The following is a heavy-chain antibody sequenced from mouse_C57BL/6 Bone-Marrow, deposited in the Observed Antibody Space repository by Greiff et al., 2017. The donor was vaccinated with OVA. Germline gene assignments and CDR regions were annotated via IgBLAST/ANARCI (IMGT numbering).Heavy chain of an antibody. D-gene: IGHD1-1*01. CDR3: ARGYYYGSSYVWYFDV. Sequence: QVQLQQSGAELVKPGASVKLSCKASGYTFTSYWMQWVKQRPGQGLEWIGEIDPSDSYTNYNQKFKGKATLTVDTSSSTAYMQLSSLTSEDSAVYYCARGYYYGSSYVWYFDVWGTGTTVTVSS. V-gene: IGHV1-50*01. CDR2: IDPSDSYT. J-gene: IGHJ1*03. CDR1: GYTFTSYW.